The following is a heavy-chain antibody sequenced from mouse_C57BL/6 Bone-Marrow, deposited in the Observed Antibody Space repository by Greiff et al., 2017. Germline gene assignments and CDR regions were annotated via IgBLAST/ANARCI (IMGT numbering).Heavy chain of an antibody. V-gene: IGHV1-82*01. CDR2: IYPGDGDT. Sequence: VQLQESGPELVKPGASVKISCKASGYAFSSSWMNWVKQRPGKGLEWIGRIYPGDGDTNYNGKFKGKATLTADKSSSTAYMQLSSLTSEDSAVYFCARSPDYWGQGTTLTVSS. J-gene: IGHJ2*01. CDR1: GYAFSSSW. CDR3: ARSPDY.